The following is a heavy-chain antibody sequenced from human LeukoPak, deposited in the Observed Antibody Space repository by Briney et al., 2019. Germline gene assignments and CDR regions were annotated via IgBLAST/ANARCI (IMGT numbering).Heavy chain of an antibody. CDR3: ARDKETTVVTPDWFDP. Sequence: PSETLSLTCAVYGGSFIGYYCSWIRQPPWKGLEWIGEINHSGSTNYNPSLKSRVTISVDTSRNQFSLKLSSVTGADTAVYYCARDKETTVVTPDWFDPWGQGTLVTVSS. D-gene: IGHD4-23*01. CDR2: INHSGST. CDR1: GGSFIGYY. J-gene: IGHJ5*02. V-gene: IGHV4-34*01.